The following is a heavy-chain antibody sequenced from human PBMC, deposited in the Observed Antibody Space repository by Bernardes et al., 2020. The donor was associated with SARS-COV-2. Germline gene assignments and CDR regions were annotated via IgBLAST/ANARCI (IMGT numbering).Heavy chain of an antibody. CDR2: IYPGDSDT. D-gene: IGHD1-26*01. V-gene: IGHV5-51*01. CDR3: ARAPSGISYPDAFDI. Sequence: GESLKISCKGSGYKFTNYWIGWVRQMPGKGLEWMGVIYPGDSDTKYSPSFQGQVTISADRSVTTAYLQWSSLKASDTAMYYCARAPSGISYPDAFDIWGQGTTVTVSS. J-gene: IGHJ3*02. CDR1: GYKFTNYW.